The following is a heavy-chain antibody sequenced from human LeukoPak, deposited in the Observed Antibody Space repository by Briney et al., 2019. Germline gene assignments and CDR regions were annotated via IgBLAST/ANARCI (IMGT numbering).Heavy chain of an antibody. D-gene: IGHD5-18*01. CDR3: ARALCGYCYGYED. CDR2: IDWDEDK. CDR1: VVSLSTSRMS. Sequence: EPGPALVKPTQTLTLTCTFSVVSLSTSRMSVSWISHPPGKALDWLASIDWDEDKYYSRSLKTMLTISKETSKHRVVLTMTNMDPVDTATYYCARALCGYCYGYEDWGQGILVTVSS. V-gene: IGHV2-70*11. J-gene: IGHJ4*02.